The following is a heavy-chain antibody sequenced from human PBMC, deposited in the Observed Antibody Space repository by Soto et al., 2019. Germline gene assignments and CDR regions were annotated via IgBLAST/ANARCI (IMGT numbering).Heavy chain of an antibody. CDR3: ARVFVVGPTSYYTGMDV. CDR2: INHSGST. CDR1: GGSCSGYY. J-gene: IGHJ6*02. V-gene: IGHV4-34*01. Sequence: ASKTMSLTCAVYGGSCSGYYWSWIRQPPGKGLEWIGEINHSGSTNYNPSLKSRVTISVDTSENQFSLKLSSVTAADTAVYYCARVFVVGPTSYYTGMDVWGQGPTVTV. D-gene: IGHD1-26*01.